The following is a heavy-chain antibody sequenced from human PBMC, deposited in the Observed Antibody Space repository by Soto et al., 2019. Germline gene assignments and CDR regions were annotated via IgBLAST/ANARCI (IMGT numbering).Heavy chain of an antibody. Sequence: QVQLQQWGAGLLKPSETLSLTCAVYGGSFSGYYWSWIRQPPGKGLEWIGKINHSGSTNYKPSRNSRITISVDTSKNQLSRKLSSVTAADTAVYYCARGGKSSSRFVYDYWGQGTLVTVSS. CDR2: INHSGST. D-gene: IGHD6-13*01. J-gene: IGHJ4*02. CDR1: GGSFSGYY. CDR3: ARGGKSSSRFVYDY. V-gene: IGHV4-34*01.